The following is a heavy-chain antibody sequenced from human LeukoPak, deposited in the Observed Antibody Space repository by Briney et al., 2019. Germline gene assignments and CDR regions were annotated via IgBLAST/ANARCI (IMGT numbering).Heavy chain of an antibody. D-gene: IGHD2-2*01. J-gene: IGHJ5*02. CDR2: INHSGST. CDR1: GGSIISSGYY. CDR3: ARGHCSTSCPSFDP. Sequence: SETLSLTCTVSGGSIISSGYYWGWIRQPPGKGLEWIGEINHSGSTNYNPSLKSRVTISVDTSKNQFSLKLSSVTAADTAVYYCARGHCSTSCPSFDPWGQGTLVTVSS. V-gene: IGHV4-39*07.